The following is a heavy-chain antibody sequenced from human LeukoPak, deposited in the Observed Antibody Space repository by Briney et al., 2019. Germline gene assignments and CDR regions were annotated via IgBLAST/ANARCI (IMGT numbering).Heavy chain of an antibody. CDR1: GFTSSSYA. CDR3: AREAGTGDYYYGMDV. D-gene: IGHD6-19*01. Sequence: GGSLRLSCAASGFTSSSYAMHWVRQAPGKGLEWVAVISYDGSNKYYADSVKGRFTISRDNSKNTLYLQMNSLRAEDTAVYYCAREAGTGDYYYGMDVWGQGTTVTVSS. V-gene: IGHV3-30-3*01. CDR2: ISYDGSNK. J-gene: IGHJ6*02.